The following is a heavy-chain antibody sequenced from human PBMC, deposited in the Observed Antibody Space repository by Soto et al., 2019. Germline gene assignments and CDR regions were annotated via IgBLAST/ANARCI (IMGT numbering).Heavy chain of an antibody. V-gene: IGHV1-18*01. D-gene: IGHD2-2*01. CDR1: GYTFTNYG. CDR3: ARGASCSSTSCYDNFHYGLAV. CDR2: ITASNGNA. J-gene: IGHJ6*02. Sequence: QVQLVQSGPEVKNPGASLKVSCKASGYTFTNYGITSVRQAPGQGLEWMGWITASNGNANYAREIQGRLTLTRDTSTNTASMELRSLRSDDTAVYYCARGASCSSTSCYDNFHYGLAVWGQGTTVIVSS.